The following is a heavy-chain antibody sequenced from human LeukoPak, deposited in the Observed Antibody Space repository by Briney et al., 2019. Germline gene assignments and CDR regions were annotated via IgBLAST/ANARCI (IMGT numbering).Heavy chain of an antibody. CDR2: IYYSGST. CDR3: ARTFGNYYYIDV. Sequence: PSETLSLTCTVSGGSISSYYWTWIRQPPWKGLEWIGYIYYSGSTNYNPSLKSRVTISVDTSKNQFSLKLSSVTAADTAVYYCARTFGNYYYIDVWGKGTTVTVSS. J-gene: IGHJ6*03. CDR1: GGSISSYY. D-gene: IGHD3-10*01. V-gene: IGHV4-59*01.